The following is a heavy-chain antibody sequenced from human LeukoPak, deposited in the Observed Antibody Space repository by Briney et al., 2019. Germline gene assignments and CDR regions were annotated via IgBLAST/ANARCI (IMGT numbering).Heavy chain of an antibody. CDR1: GFTFSSYG. Sequence: PGGSLRLSCAASGFTFSSYGMSWVRQAPGKGLEWVSAISGSGGSTYYADSVKGRFTISRDNSKNTLCLQMNSLRAEDTAVYYCAREAWWFLYTRLSGHDAFDIWGQGTMVTVSS. CDR2: ISGSGGST. V-gene: IGHV3-23*01. J-gene: IGHJ3*02. D-gene: IGHD2-15*01. CDR3: AREAWWFLYTRLSGHDAFDI.